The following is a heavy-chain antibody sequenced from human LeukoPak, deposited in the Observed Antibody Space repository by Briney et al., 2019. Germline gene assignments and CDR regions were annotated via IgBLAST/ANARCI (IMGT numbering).Heavy chain of an antibody. CDR3: AREAAAGTFYFDY. CDR1: GDSLSNYY. V-gene: IGHV4-4*07. J-gene: IGHJ4*02. Sequence: SETLSLTCIVSGDSLSNYYWSWIRQPAGNGLDWIGRIYTSGSTNYNPSLKSRVTKSADTSKNQFSLKLTSVTAADTAVYYCAREAAAGTFYFDYWGQGTLVTVSS. D-gene: IGHD6-13*01. CDR2: IYTSGST.